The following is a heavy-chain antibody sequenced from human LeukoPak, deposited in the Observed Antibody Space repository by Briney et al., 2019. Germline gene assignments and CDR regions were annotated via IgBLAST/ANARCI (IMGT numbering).Heavy chain of an antibody. Sequence: SETLSLNCTVSGDSVKNHYWSWIRQPAGKGLEWIGRIYTSGHTKYNPSLENRVTMSVDTSRNQISLRLSSVTAADTAVYYCTARIVGVPFDYWGQGTLVTASS. CDR1: GDSVKNHY. J-gene: IGHJ4*02. CDR2: IYTSGHT. V-gene: IGHV4-4*07. CDR3: TARIVGVPFDY. D-gene: IGHD1-26*01.